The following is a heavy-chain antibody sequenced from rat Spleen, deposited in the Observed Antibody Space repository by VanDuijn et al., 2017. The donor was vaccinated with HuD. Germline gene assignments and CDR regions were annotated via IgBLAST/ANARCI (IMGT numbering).Heavy chain of an antibody. D-gene: IGHD1-2*01. CDR1: GFTFSDFY. V-gene: IGHV5-22*01. Sequence: EVKLVESGGGLVQPGRSLKLSCAASGFTFSDFYMAWVRQVPRKGLEWVASISSEGRDTYYGDSMKGRFTISRDNAENTVYLQMNSLRSEDTATYFCGKDMNYFSTYPFYLMGAWGQGTSVTVSS. J-gene: IGHJ4*01. CDR3: GKDMNYFSTYPFYLMGA. CDR2: ISSEGRDT.